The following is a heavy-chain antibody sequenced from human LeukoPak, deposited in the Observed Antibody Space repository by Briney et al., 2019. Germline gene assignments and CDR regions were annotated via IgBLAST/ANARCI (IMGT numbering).Heavy chain of an antibody. CDR2: ISYSGTT. CDR3: ARVSGYDWESFYDY. V-gene: IGHV4-39*07. CDR1: GGSISSSSYY. D-gene: IGHD5-12*01. Sequence: SETLSLTCTVSGGSISSSSYYWGWIRQPPGKGLEWVGSISYSGTTYYNPSLESRITMSVDTSRNQFSLKLTSVTTADTAVYYCARVSGYDWESFYDYWGQGTLVTVSS. J-gene: IGHJ4*02.